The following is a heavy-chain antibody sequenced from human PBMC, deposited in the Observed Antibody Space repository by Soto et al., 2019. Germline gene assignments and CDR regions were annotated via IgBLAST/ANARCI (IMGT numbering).Heavy chain of an antibody. CDR1: GGTFSSYA. Sequence: RASVKVSCKASGGTFSSYAISWVRQAPGQGLEWMGGIIPIFGTANYAQKFQGRVTITADESTSTAYMELSSLRSEDTAVYYCARVVDYGGNSNYYYGMDVWGQGTTVTVSS. J-gene: IGHJ6*02. V-gene: IGHV1-69*13. D-gene: IGHD4-17*01. CDR2: IIPIFGTA. CDR3: ARVVDYGGNSNYYYGMDV.